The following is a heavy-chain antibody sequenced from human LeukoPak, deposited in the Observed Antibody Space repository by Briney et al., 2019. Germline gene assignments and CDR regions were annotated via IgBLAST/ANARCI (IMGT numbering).Heavy chain of an antibody. CDR2: IYSNGNT. CDR1: GGSIRSYY. D-gene: IGHD2-2*02. V-gene: IGHV4-59*01. CDR3: AAAYCSSARCYISPDYYYGMDV. Sequence: PSETLSLTCNVSGGSIRSYYWNWILQPPGKGLEWIGYIYSNGNTNYNPSLNSRVTISVDMSKQQFSLKLTSVTAADTAVYYCAAAYCSSARCYISPDYYYGMDVWGQGTTVTVSS. J-gene: IGHJ6*02.